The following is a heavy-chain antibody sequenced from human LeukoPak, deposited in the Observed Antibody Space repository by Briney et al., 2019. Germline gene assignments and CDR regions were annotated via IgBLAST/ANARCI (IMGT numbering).Heavy chain of an antibody. V-gene: IGHV1-2*02. CDR3: ARGHGGNRWDAFDI. CDR1: GYTFTGYY. D-gene: IGHD4-23*01. Sequence: GASVKVSCKASGYTFTGYYMHWVRQAPGQGLEWMGWINPNSGGTNYAQKFQGRVIMTRDTSISTAYMELSRLRSDDTAVYYCARGHGGNRWDAFDIWGQGTMVTVSS. CDR2: INPNSGGT. J-gene: IGHJ3*02.